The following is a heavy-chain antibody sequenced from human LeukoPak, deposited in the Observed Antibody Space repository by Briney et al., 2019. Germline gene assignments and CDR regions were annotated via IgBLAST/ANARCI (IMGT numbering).Heavy chain of an antibody. J-gene: IGHJ6*02. Sequence: PGGSLRLSCAASGFTFSNYAMTCVRQAPGKGLEWDGRIESKTDGGTTDYAAPVKGRFTISRDDSKSTLYLQMNSLKTEDTAVYYCTTDLWELLYYYGMDVWGQGTTVTVSS. CDR3: TTDLWELLYYYGMDV. D-gene: IGHD1-26*01. V-gene: IGHV3-15*04. CDR2: IESKTDGGTT. CDR1: GFTFSNYA.